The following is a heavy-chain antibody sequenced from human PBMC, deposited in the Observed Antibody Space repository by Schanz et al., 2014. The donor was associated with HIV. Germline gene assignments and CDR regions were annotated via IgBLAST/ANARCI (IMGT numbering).Heavy chain of an antibody. CDR2: IWFDGSNK. D-gene: IGHD2-2*01. V-gene: IGHV3-33*06. CDR1: GFTFSSYG. Sequence: QVQLVESGGGVVQPGRSLRLSCAASGFTFSSYGMHWVRQAPGKGLEWVAVIWFDGSNKYYADSVKGRFTISRDNSKNTLYRQMDSLRAEDTALYFCAKSTWVDNCGQGTLVTVSS. J-gene: IGHJ4*02. CDR3: AKSTWVDN.